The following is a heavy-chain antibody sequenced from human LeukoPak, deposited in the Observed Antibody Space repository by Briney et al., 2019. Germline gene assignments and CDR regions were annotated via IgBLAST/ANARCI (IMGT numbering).Heavy chain of an antibody. V-gene: IGHV4-39*01. Sequence: PSETLSLTCSVSGGSVSSSSYYWDWIRQPPGKGLEWIGCLHYGGRTYYNPSLRGRVTISVDTSKNQFSLKLNSVAAADTAVYYCVRHIYDITGRPFDYCGQGTLVTVSS. CDR3: VRHIYDITGRPFDY. CDR1: GGSVSSSSYY. CDR2: LHYGGRT. J-gene: IGHJ4*02. D-gene: IGHD3-22*01.